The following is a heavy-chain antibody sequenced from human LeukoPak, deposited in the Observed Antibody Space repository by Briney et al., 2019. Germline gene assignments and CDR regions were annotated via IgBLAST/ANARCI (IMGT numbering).Heavy chain of an antibody. Sequence: GGSLRLSCAASGFTFSSYGIHWVRQAPGKGLEWVAFVRYDGSDKYHAGSVKGRFTISRDNSKNTLYLQMNSLRAGDTAVYYCAKPHFDDWGQGTLVTVSS. CDR2: VRYDGSDK. J-gene: IGHJ4*02. V-gene: IGHV3-30*02. CDR3: AKPHFDD. CDR1: GFTFSSYG.